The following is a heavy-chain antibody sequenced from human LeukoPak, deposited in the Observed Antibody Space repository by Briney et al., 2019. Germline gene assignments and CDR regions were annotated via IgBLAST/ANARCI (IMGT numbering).Heavy chain of an antibody. CDR2: INPNSGGT. CDR1: GYTFTGYY. CDR3: ASIAVAGTTSPNWFDP. V-gene: IGHV1-2*02. D-gene: IGHD6-19*01. Sequence: GASVKVSCKASGYTFTGYYMHGVRQAPGQGLEWMGWINPNSGGTNYAQKFQGRVTMTRDTSISTAYMELSRLRSDDTAVYYCASIAVAGTTSPNWFDPWGQGTLVTVSS. J-gene: IGHJ5*02.